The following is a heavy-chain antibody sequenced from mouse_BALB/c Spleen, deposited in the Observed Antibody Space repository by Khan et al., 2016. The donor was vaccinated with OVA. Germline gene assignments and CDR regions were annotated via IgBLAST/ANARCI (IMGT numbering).Heavy chain of an antibody. CDR1: GYTFTSYW. J-gene: IGHJ2*01. CDR2: INPTSGYT. Sequence: QMQLEESGAELAKPGASVKMSCKASGYTFTSYWMHWVKQRPGQGLEWIGYINPTSGYTDYNEKFKDKATLSADKSSSTAYMQLSSLTSEDSAVYYLTKDIVDYGGQGTTLKVSS. CDR3: TKDIVDY. D-gene: IGHD2-12*01. V-gene: IGHV1-7*01.